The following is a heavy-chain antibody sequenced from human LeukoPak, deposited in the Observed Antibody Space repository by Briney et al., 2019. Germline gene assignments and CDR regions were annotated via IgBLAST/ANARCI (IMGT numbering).Heavy chain of an antibody. V-gene: IGHV3-7*01. Sequence: GGSLRLSSAASGFTFSSYWMSWVRQAPGKGLEWVANIKQDGSEKYYVDSVKGRFTISRDNAKNSLYLQMNSLRAEDTAVYYCARDRKIGIYDYVWGSYRYLDYWGQGTLVTVSS. CDR1: GFTFSSYW. J-gene: IGHJ4*02. D-gene: IGHD3-16*02. CDR3: ARDRKIGIYDYVWGSYRYLDY. CDR2: IKQDGSEK.